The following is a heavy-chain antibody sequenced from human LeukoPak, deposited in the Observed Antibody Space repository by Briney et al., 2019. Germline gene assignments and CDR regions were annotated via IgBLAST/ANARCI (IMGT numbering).Heavy chain of an antibody. D-gene: IGHD3-22*01. CDR3: ARRGYYYDSSHYYYFDY. V-gene: IGHV4-59*08. J-gene: IGHJ4*02. Sequence: PSETLSLTCTVSGGSISSYYWSWIRQPPGKGLEWIGYIYYSGSTNDNPSLKSRVTTLVDTSKNQFSLKLSSVTAADTAVYYCARRGYYYDSSHYYYFDYWGQGTLVTVSS. CDR2: IYYSGST. CDR1: GGSISSYY.